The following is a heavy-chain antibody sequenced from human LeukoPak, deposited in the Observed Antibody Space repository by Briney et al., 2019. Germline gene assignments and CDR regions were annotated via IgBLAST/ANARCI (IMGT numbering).Heavy chain of an antibody. D-gene: IGHD4-23*01. J-gene: IGHJ3*02. CDR2: IYYSGST. CDR3: ARARWPDAFDI. CDR1: GGSISSGDYY. V-gene: IGHV4-30-4*01. Sequence: SETLSLTCTVSGGSISSGDYYWSWSRQPPGKGLEWIGYIYYSGSTYYNPSFKSRVTISVDTSKNQFSLKLSSVTAADTAVYYCARARWPDAFDIWGQGTMVTVSS.